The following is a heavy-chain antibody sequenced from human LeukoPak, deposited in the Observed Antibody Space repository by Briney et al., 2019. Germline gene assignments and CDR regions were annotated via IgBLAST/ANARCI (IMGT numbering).Heavy chain of an antibody. J-gene: IGHJ4*02. CDR1: GFTFSSYE. V-gene: IGHV3-48*03. D-gene: IGHD3-9*01. CDR3: ASGGYDILTGYSPFDY. Sequence: GGSLRLSRAASGFTFSSYEMNWVRQASGKGLEWVSYISSSGSTIYYADSVKGRFTISRDNAKNSLYLQMNSLRAEDTAVYYCASGGYDILTGYSPFDYWGQGTLVTVSS. CDR2: ISSSGSTI.